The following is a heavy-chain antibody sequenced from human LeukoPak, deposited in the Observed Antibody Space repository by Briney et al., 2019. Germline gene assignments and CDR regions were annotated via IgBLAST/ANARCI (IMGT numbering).Heavy chain of an antibody. D-gene: IGHD6-19*01. J-gene: IGHJ4*02. Sequence: SGKVSCKASGYTFTSYALHWVREAPGQRLEWMGWINAGNGNTKYSQKFPGRVTITRDTSASTTYMELSRLTSEDTAVYYCARVVWLSSYPFDYGGQGTLVTVPS. CDR2: INAGNGNT. CDR3: ARVVWLSSYPFDY. V-gene: IGHV1-3*01. CDR1: GYTFTSYA.